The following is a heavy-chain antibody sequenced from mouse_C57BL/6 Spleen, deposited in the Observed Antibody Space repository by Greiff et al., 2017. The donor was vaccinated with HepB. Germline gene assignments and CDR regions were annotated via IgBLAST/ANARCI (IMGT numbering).Heavy chain of an antibody. D-gene: IGHD2-4*01. CDR1: GYSFTDYN. V-gene: IGHV1-39*01. CDR2: INPNYGTT. CDR3: ASRAYDDDGVFDD. Sequence: VQLQQSGPELVKPGASVKISCKASGYSFTDYNMNWVKQSNGKSLEWIGVINPNYGTTSYNQKFKGKATLTVDKSSSTAYMQLNSLTSDDAAVYYCASRAYDDDGVFDDWGQGTTLTVSS. J-gene: IGHJ2*01.